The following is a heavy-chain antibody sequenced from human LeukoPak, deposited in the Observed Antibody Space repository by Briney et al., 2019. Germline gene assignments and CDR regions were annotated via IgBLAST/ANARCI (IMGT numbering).Heavy chain of an antibody. J-gene: IGHJ3*02. V-gene: IGHV1-69*04. CDR3: ARNGPDDAFDI. Sequence: SAKVSCKASGGTFSSYAISWVRQAPGQGLEWMGRIIPILGIANYAQKFQGRVTITADKSTSTAYMELSSLRSEDTAVYYCARNGPDDAFDIWGQGTMVTVSS. D-gene: IGHD1-1*01. CDR1: GGTFSSYA. CDR2: IIPILGIA.